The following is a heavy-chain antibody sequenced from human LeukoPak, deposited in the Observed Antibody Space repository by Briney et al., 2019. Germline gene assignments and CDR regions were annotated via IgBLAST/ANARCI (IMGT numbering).Heavy chain of an antibody. J-gene: IGHJ4*02. Sequence: GGSLRLSCVASGISFSSYGMHWVRQAPGKGLEWVAVISYDGSIKYYADSVKGRFTISRDNSKNTVYLQMNSLRPEDTAVYFCAKDTDWNDGGLIDYWGQGALVTVSS. CDR1: GISFSSYG. CDR2: ISYDGSIK. CDR3: AKDTDWNDGGLIDY. D-gene: IGHD1-1*01. V-gene: IGHV3-30*18.